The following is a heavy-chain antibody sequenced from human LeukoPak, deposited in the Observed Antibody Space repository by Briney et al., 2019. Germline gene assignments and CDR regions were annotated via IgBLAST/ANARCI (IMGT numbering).Heavy chain of an antibody. CDR2: IYTSGST. V-gene: IGHV4-4*07. J-gene: IGHJ4*02. D-gene: IGHD3-10*01. Sequence: PSETLSLTCTVSGGSISSYYWSWIRQPAGKGLEWIGRIYTSGSTNYNPSLKSRVTMSVDTSKNQFSLELSSVTAADTAMYYCARGGSVRGVPFWGQGTLVTVSS. CDR1: GGSISSYY. CDR3: ARGGSVRGVPF.